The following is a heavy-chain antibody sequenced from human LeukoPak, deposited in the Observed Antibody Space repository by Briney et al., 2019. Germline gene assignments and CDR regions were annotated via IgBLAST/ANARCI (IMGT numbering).Heavy chain of an antibody. Sequence: PGGSLRLSCAASGFTFSDYWISWVRQAPGKGLEWVANIKYDGSEKYYVDSVKGRFTISRDNAKNSLFLEMNSLRADDTAVYYCAKIEGSSWNLRDYYYYMDVWGKGTTVTVSS. CDR1: GFTFSDYW. J-gene: IGHJ6*03. CDR3: AKIEGSSWNLRDYYYYMDV. V-gene: IGHV3-7*01. CDR2: IKYDGSEK. D-gene: IGHD1-1*01.